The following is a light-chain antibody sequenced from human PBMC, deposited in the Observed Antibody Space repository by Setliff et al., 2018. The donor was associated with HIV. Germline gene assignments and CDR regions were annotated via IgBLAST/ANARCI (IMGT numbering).Light chain of an antibody. Sequence: QSVLTQPASVSGSPGQSITISCTGTSSDVGSYDYVSWYQQHPGKAPKLLIHDVSDRPSGVSNRFSGSKSGNTASLTISGLQAEDEGDYYCTSYRSRNTPVVFGGGTKVTVL. CDR1: SSDVGSYDY. J-gene: IGLJ2*01. CDR3: TSYRSRNTPVV. V-gene: IGLV2-14*03. CDR2: DVS.